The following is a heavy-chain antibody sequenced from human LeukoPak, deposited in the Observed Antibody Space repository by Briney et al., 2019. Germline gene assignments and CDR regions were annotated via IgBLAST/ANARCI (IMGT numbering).Heavy chain of an antibody. CDR2: ITNNGENT. Sequence: GSLRLSCAASGFIFNNYAMHWVRQAPGKGLEFVSAITNNGENTYYADSVKGRFTISRDNSKNTLFLQMGTLRPEDLGIYYCVTDGAGYNYDYWGQGTLVTVSS. D-gene: IGHD5-24*01. V-gene: IGHV3-64*02. J-gene: IGHJ4*02. CDR1: GFIFNNYA. CDR3: VTDGAGYNYDY.